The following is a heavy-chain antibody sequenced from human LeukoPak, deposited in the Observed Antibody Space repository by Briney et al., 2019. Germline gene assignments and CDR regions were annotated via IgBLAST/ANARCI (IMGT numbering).Heavy chain of an antibody. CDR3: ARDRYDERRGNQYYFDY. CDR2: IIPIFGTA. J-gene: IGHJ4*02. CDR1: GYTFTSYG. D-gene: IGHD1-1*01. V-gene: IGHV1-69*05. Sequence: SVKVSCKASGYTFTSYGISWVRQAPGQGLEWMGGIIPIFGTANYAQKFQGRVTITTDESTSTAYMELSSLRSEDTAVYYCARDRYDERRGNQYYFDYWGQGTLVTVSS.